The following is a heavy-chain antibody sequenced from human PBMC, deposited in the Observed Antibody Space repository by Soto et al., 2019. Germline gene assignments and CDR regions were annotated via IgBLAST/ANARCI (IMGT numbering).Heavy chain of an antibody. CDR1: GFTVSSNY. V-gene: IGHV3-66*01. Sequence: SLRLSCAASGFTVSSNYMSWVRQAPGKGLEWVSVIYSGGSTYYADSVKGRFTISRDNSKNTLYLQMNSLRAEDTAVYYCARDPNPGIAAAGTGDDAFDIWGQGTMVTVSS. CDR2: IYSGGST. J-gene: IGHJ3*02. D-gene: IGHD6-13*01. CDR3: ARDPNPGIAAAGTGDDAFDI.